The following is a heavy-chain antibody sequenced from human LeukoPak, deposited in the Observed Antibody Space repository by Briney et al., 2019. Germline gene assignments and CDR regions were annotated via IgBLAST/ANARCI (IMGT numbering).Heavy chain of an antibody. J-gene: IGHJ4*02. V-gene: IGHV3-33*06. CDR3: AKDLTYGDYSFFDY. CDR1: GFTFSSYG. CDR2: IWYDGSNK. Sequence: GGSLRHSCAASGFTFSSYGMHWVRQAPGKGLEWVAVIWYDGSNKYYADSVKGRFTISRDNSKNTLYLQMNSLRAEDTAVYYCAKDLTYGDYSFFDYWGQGTLVTVSS. D-gene: IGHD4-17*01.